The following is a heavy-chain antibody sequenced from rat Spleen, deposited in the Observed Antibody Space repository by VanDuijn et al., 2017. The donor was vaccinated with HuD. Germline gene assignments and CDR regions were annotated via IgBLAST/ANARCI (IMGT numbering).Heavy chain of an antibody. Sequence: QVQLKESGPGLVQPSQTLSLTCTVAGFSLDNYNVHWVRQSPGKGLEWMGGIWGDGYTNYNSALKSRLTISRDTSKSQVFLKMTSLQTDDTAIYFCTTDVYYWGQGVMVTVSS. J-gene: IGHJ2*01. CDR1: GFSLDNYN. CDR3: TTDVYY. CDR2: IWGDGYT. V-gene: IGHV2-41*01.